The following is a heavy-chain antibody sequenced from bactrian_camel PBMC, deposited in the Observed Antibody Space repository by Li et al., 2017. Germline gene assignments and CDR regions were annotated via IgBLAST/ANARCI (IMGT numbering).Heavy chain of an antibody. Sequence: HVQLVESGGGSVETGGSLTLSCALSGFTFSAYYMGWFRQTPGKGREGVAAKNHDGAVTYADWSGKFTISLDKTKTTLYLQINSLEPDDTALYYCAADQPSAPRGRCVEEGEDSPYWGQGTQVTVS. J-gene: IGHJ4*01. CDR3: AADQPSAPRGRCVEEGEDSPY. CDR1: GFTFSAYY. D-gene: IGHD1*01. V-gene: IGHV3S26*01. CDR2: KNHDGAVT.